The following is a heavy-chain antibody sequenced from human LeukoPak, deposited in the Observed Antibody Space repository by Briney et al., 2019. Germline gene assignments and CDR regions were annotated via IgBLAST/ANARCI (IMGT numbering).Heavy chain of an antibody. CDR1: GGSISSSSYY. D-gene: IGHD2-2*01. CDR3: ARRTVVVPAAREGSMGKFRLDDY. J-gene: IGHJ4*02. CDR2: IYYSGST. V-gene: IGHV4-39*01. Sequence: SETLSLTCTVSGGSISSSSYYWGWIRQPPGKGLEWIGSIYYSGSTYYNPSLKSRVTISVDTSKNQFSLKLSSVTAADTAVYYCARRTVVVPAAREGSMGKFRLDDYWGQGTLVTVSS.